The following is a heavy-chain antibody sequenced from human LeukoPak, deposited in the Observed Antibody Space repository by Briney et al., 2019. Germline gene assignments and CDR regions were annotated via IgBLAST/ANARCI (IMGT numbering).Heavy chain of an antibody. CDR3: ARHLRLYYYGSGSRSPPGY. CDR2: ISSSSSYI. V-gene: IGHV3-21*01. Sequence: GGSLRLSCAASGFTFSSYSMNWVRQAPGKGLEWVSSISSSSSYIYYADSVKGRFTISRDNAKNSLYLQMNSLRADDTAVYYCARHLRLYYYGSGSRSPPGYWGQGTLVTVSS. D-gene: IGHD3-10*01. J-gene: IGHJ4*02. CDR1: GFTFSSYS.